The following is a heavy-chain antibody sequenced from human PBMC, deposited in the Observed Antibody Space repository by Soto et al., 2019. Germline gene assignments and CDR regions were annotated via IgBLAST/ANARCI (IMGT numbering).Heavy chain of an antibody. J-gene: IGHJ6*03. CDR3: ARDYDFWSGPHYPYYYYYMDV. CDR1: GFTFSSYA. V-gene: IGHV3-48*01. Sequence: PGGSLRLSCAASGFTFSSYAIIWVRQAPGKGLEWVSTIVSSSNTIYYADSVKGRFTISRDNAKNSLYLQMNSLRAEDTAVYFCARDYDFWSGPHYPYYYYYMDVWGKGTTVTVSS. D-gene: IGHD3-3*01. CDR2: IVSSSNTI.